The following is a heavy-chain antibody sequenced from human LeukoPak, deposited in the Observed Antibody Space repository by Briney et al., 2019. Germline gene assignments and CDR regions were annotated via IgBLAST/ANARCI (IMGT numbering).Heavy chain of an antibody. V-gene: IGHV3-7*01. D-gene: IGHD3-22*01. J-gene: IGHJ3*02. CDR2: IKQDESEK. Sequence: GGSLRLSCAASGFNFNAYWMNWVRQAPGKGLEWVANIKQDESEKNYVDSVKGRFTISRDNAKNLLYLQMNNLRAEDTAVYYCARRSGYYWDAFDIWGQGTMVTVSS. CDR3: ARRSGYYWDAFDI. CDR1: GFNFNAYW.